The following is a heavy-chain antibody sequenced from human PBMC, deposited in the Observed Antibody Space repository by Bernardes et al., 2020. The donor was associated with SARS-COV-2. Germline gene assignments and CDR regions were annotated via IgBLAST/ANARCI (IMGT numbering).Heavy chain of an antibody. CDR1: GFSLSTSGVG. CDR3: AHRSSGWQTAQFDP. J-gene: IGHJ5*02. CDR2: IYWDDDK. V-gene: IGHV2-5*02. D-gene: IGHD6-19*01. Sequence: SGPTLVKPTQTLTLTCTFSGFSLSTSGVGVGWIRQPPGKALEWLALIYWDDDKRYSPSLKSRLTITKDTSKNQVVLTMTNMDPVDTATYYCAHRSSGWQTAQFDPWGQGTLVTVSS.